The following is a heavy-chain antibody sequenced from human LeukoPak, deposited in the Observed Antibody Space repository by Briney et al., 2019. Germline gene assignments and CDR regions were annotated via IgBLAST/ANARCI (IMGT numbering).Heavy chain of an antibody. J-gene: IGHJ3*02. V-gene: IGHV1-46*01. CDR3: TRTYYYDSSGYYYGRDAFDI. CDR1: GCTFTTYY. Sequence: ASVKLSCKASGCTFTTYYIHWVRQAPGQGLEWMGIISPSGGSTSYAQKFQGRVTMTRDTSTSTVYMELSSLRSEDTAVYYCTRTYYYDSSGYYYGRDAFDIWGQGTMVTVSS. CDR2: ISPSGGST. D-gene: IGHD3-22*01.